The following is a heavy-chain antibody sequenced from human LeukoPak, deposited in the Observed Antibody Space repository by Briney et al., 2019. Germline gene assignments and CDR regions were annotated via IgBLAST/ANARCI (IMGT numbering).Heavy chain of an antibody. D-gene: IGHD1-7*01. J-gene: IGHJ4*02. CDR3: ARGGGAVTGTIAPIDY. CDR2: ISSSSSTI. CDR1: GFTFSSYW. Sequence: GGSLRLSCAASGFTFSSYWMNWVRQAPGKGLEWVSYISSSSSTIYYADSVKGRFTISRDNAKNSLYLQMNSLRAEDTAVYYCARGGGAVTGTIAPIDYWGQGTLVTVSS. V-gene: IGHV3-48*01.